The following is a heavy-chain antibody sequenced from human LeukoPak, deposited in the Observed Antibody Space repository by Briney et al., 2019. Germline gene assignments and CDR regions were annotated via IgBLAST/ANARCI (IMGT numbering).Heavy chain of an antibody. CDR1: GFTFSSYA. J-gene: IGHJ4*02. V-gene: IGHV3-23*01. D-gene: IGHD6-13*01. Sequence: PGGSLRLSCAASGFTFSSYAMSWVRQAPGKGLEWVSAISGSGDFTYYADSVKGRFTISRDNSKNTLYLQMNSLRAEDTGVYYCAKCSGSSWSYYSDYWGQGTLVTVSS. CDR2: ISGSGDFT. CDR3: AKCSGSSWSYYSDY.